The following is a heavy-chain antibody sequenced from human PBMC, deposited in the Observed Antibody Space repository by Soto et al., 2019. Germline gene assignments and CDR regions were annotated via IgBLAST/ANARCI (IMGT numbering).Heavy chain of an antibody. CDR3: ARDGYYGSGSYMEYYYYGMDV. CDR1: GFTFSSYG. D-gene: IGHD3-10*01. V-gene: IGHV3-33*01. Sequence: QVQLVESGGGVVQPGRSLRLSCAASGFTFSSYGMHWVRQAPGKGLVWVAVIWYDGSNKYYADSVKGRFTISRDNSKNTLYLQMNSLRAEDTAVYYCARDGYYGSGSYMEYYYYGMDVWGPGTTVTVSS. J-gene: IGHJ6*02. CDR2: IWYDGSNK.